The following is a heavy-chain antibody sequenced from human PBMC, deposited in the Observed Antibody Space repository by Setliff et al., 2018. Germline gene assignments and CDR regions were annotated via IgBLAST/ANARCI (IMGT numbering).Heavy chain of an antibody. Sequence: GASVKVSCKASGYTFTSYGITWVRQAPGQGLEWMGWISAYNGNTNYAQKLQGRVTMTTDTSTSTAYMELSSLRSEDTAVYYCAREYGIIGAYGDAFDIWGQGTMVTVSS. CDR1: GYTFTSYG. CDR2: ISAYNGNT. D-gene: IGHD3-16*02. J-gene: IGHJ3*02. CDR3: AREYGIIGAYGDAFDI. V-gene: IGHV1-18*01.